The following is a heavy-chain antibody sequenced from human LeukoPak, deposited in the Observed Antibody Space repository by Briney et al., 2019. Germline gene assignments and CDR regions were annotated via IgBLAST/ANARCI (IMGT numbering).Heavy chain of an antibody. Sequence: ASVKVSCKASGYTFTSYGISWVRQAPGQGLEWMGWISAYNGNTNYAQKLQGRVTMTTHTSTSTAYMKLRSLRSDDTAVYYGARGDKNYDILTSPFYYYYIDVWGKGTTVTVSS. V-gene: IGHV1-18*01. J-gene: IGHJ6*03. CDR3: ARGDKNYDILTSPFYYYYIDV. CDR1: GYTFTSYG. D-gene: IGHD3-9*01. CDR2: ISAYNGNT.